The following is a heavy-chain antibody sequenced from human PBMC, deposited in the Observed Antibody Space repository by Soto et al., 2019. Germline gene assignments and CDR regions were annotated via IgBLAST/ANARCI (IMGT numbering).Heavy chain of an antibody. CDR3: ASLCFSSTSCYSLDAFDI. CDR2: INSDGSST. Sequence: GESLKISCAASGFTFSSYWMHWVRQAPGKGLVWVSRINSDGSSTSYADSVKGRFTISRDNAKNTLYLQMNSLRAEDTAVYYCASLCFSSTSCYSLDAFDIWGQGTMVTVSS. D-gene: IGHD2-2*01. CDR1: GFTFSSYW. V-gene: IGHV3-74*01. J-gene: IGHJ3*02.